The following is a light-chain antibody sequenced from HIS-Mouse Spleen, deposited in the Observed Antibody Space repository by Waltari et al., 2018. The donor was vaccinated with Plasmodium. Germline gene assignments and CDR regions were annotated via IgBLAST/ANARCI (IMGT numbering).Light chain of an antibody. Sequence: QSALTQPASVSGSPGQSITISSTGTSSDVGSSKLLSWYQQHPGKAPKLMIYEGSKRPSGVSNRFSGSKSGNTASLTISGLQAEDEADYYCCSYAGSSTYVFGTGTKVTVL. CDR2: EGS. V-gene: IGLV2-23*01. J-gene: IGLJ1*01. CDR3: CSYAGSSTYV. CDR1: SSDVGSSKL.